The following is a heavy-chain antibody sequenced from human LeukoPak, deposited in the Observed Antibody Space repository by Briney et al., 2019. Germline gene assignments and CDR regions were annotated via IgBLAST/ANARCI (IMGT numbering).Heavy chain of an antibody. V-gene: IGHV3-23*01. CDR2: ISGSGGST. J-gene: IGHJ6*02. CDR3: AKELGTTVTPGYYYYGMDV. D-gene: IGHD4-17*01. CDR1: GFTFSSYA. Sequence: GGSLRLSCAASGFTFSSYAMSWVRQAPGKGLEWVSAISGSGGSTYYADSVKGRFTISRDNSKNPLYLQMNSLRAEDTAVSYCAKELGTTVTPGYYYYGMDVWGQGTTVTVSS.